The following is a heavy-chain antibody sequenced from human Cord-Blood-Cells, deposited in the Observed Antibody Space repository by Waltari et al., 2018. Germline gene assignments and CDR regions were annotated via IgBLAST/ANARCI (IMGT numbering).Heavy chain of an antibody. CDR3: ARVQQVVPAAIYYYYYMDV. V-gene: IGHV4-4*07. D-gene: IGHD2-2*02. CDR1: GGSISSYY. Sequence: QVQLQESGPGLVKPSETLSLTCTVSGGSISSYYWSWIRQPAGKGLEWIGRIYTSGSTNYNPSLKSRVTMSVDTAKNQFSLKRSSVTAADTAVYYCARVQQVVPAAIYYYYYMDVWGKGTTVTVSS. CDR2: IYTSGST. J-gene: IGHJ6*03.